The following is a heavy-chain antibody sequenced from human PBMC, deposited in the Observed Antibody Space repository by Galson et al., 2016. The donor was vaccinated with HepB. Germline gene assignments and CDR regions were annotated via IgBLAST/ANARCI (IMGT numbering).Heavy chain of an antibody. Sequence: SLRLSCAASGFTFSSFAMHWVRQAPGKGLEWVALVWYDGITTYYVDSVKGRFTISRDNAKNSLYLQMNSLRAEDTVVYYCARPPTGDFWSGFYTYWGQGTLVTVSS. J-gene: IGHJ4*02. CDR1: GFTFSSFA. D-gene: IGHD3-3*01. V-gene: IGHV3-33*01. CDR3: ARPPTGDFWSGFYTY. CDR2: VWYDGITT.